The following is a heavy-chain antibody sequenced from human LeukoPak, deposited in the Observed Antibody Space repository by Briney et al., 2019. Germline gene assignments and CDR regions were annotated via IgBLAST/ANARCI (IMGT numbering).Heavy chain of an antibody. CDR3: ASPMDGDYALDY. CDR2: IHHSGST. J-gene: IGHJ4*02. CDR1: GGSFSGYY. D-gene: IGHD4-17*01. V-gene: IGHV4-34*01. Sequence: SETLSLTCAVYGGSFSGYYWTWIRQPPRKGLEWIGEIHHSGSTSYNPSLKSRVTISLDTSKNKFSLKLASLTAADTAVYYCASPMDGDYALDYWGQGTLVTVSS.